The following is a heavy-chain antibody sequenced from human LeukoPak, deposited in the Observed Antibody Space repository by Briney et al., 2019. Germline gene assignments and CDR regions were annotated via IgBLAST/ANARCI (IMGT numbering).Heavy chain of an antibody. CDR2: IYYSGST. CDR3: ARAKETTALSFDY. Sequence: SETLSLTCTDSGGSISSYYWSWIRQPPGKGLEWIGYIYYSGSTNYNPSLKSRVTISVDTSKNQFSLKLSSVTAADTAVYYCARAKETTALSFDYWGQGTLVTVSS. V-gene: IGHV4-59*08. CDR1: GGSISSYY. J-gene: IGHJ4*02. D-gene: IGHD4-11*01.